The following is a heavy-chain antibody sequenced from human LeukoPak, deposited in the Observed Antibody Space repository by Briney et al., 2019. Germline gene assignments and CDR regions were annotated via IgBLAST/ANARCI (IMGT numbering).Heavy chain of an antibody. CDR3: ARDPPFVGYCSSTSCHIYGMDV. CDR1: GYTFTSYG. D-gene: IGHD2-2*02. V-gene: IGHV1-18*04. CDR2: ISAYNGNT. J-gene: IGHJ6*04. Sequence: GASVKVSCKASGYTFTSYGISWARQAPGQGLEWMGWISAYNGNTNYAQKLQGRVTMTTDTSTSTAHMELRSLRSDDTAVYYCARDPPFVGYCSSTSCHIYGMDVWGKGTTVTVSS.